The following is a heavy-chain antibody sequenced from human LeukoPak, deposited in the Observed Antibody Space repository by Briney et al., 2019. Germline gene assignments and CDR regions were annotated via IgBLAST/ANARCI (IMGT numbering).Heavy chain of an antibody. V-gene: IGHV3-74*01. D-gene: IGHD2-15*01. CDR3: AREWERWDIVVVVAATFPVTFDY. CDR2: INSDGSST. Sequence: GGSLRLSCAVSGFTFSSYWMHWVRQAPGKGLVWVSRINSDGSSTGYADSVKGRFTISRDNAKNTLNLQMNSLRAEDTAVYYCAREWERWDIVVVVAATFPVTFDYWGQGTLVTVSS. CDR1: GFTFSSYW. J-gene: IGHJ4*02.